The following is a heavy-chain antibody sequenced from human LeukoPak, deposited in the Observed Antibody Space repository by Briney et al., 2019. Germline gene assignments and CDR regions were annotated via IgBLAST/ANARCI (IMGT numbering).Heavy chain of an antibody. J-gene: IGHJ4*02. CDR2: IRSKANSYAT. CDR1: GFTFSSYS. Sequence: PGGSLRLSCAASGFTFSSYSMNWVRQASGKGLEWVGRIRSKANSYATAYAASVKGRFTISRDDSKNTAYLQMNSLKTEDTAVYYCTISLSDYWGQGTLVTVSS. D-gene: IGHD2-21*01. V-gene: IGHV3-73*01. CDR3: TISLSDY.